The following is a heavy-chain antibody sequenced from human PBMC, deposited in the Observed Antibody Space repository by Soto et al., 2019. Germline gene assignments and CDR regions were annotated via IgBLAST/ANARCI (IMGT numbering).Heavy chain of an antibody. CDR2: INHSGST. Sequence: TSETLSLTCAVYGGSFSGYYWSWIRQPPGKGLEWIGEINHSGSTNYNPSLKSRVTISVDTSKNRFSLKLSSVTAADTAVYYCAGGEKRGYSYGSPVYYYYYGMDVWGQGTTVTVSS. V-gene: IGHV4-34*01. J-gene: IGHJ6*02. CDR3: AGGEKRGYSYGSPVYYYYYGMDV. CDR1: GGSFSGYY. D-gene: IGHD5-18*01.